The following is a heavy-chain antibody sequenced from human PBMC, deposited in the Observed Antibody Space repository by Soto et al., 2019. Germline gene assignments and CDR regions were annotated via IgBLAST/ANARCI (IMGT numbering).Heavy chain of an antibody. CDR1: GFTFSSSS. CDR2: ISSSSSTI. CDR3: ARDLNLGSFDY. Sequence: EVQLVESGGGLVQPGGSLRLSCAASGFTFSSSSMNWVRQAPGKGLEWVSYISSSSSTIYYADSVKGRFTISRDNAKNSLYLQMNSLRAEDTAVYYCARDLNLGSFDYWGQGTLVTVSS. J-gene: IGHJ4*02. V-gene: IGHV3-48*01.